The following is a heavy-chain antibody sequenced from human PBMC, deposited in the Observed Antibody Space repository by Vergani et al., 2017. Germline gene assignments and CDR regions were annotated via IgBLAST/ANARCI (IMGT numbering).Heavy chain of an antibody. CDR3: AKDTAVTTHYYYGMDV. J-gene: IGHJ6*02. D-gene: IGHD4-11*01. CDR1: GFTFDDYT. Sequence: EVQLVESGGVVVQPGGSLRLSCAASGFTFDDYTMHWVRQAPGKGLEWVSLISWDGGSTYYADSVKGRFTISRDNSKNSLYLQMNSLRTEDTALYYCAKDTAVTTHYYYGMDVWGQGTTVTVSS. V-gene: IGHV3-43*01. CDR2: ISWDGGST.